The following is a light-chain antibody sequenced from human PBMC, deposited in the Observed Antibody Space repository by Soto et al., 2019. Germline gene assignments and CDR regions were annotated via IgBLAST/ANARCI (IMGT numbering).Light chain of an antibody. V-gene: IGKV3-15*01. CDR3: QQYKYWPPIT. CDR1: QSVSSN. J-gene: IGKJ5*01. Sequence: EILMTQSPATLSVSPGERATLSCRASQSVSSNLACYQQKPGQAPRLLIYGAFTRATGIPARFSGSGSGTEFTLTISSLQSEDFAVYYSQQYKYWPPITFGQGTRLEIK. CDR2: GAF.